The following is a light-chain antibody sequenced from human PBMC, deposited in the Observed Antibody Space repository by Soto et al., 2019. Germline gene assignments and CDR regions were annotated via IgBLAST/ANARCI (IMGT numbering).Light chain of an antibody. J-gene: IGKJ2*01. CDR1: QSVSNY. Sequence: EIVLTQSPATLSLSPGERATLSCRASQSVSNYLAWYQQKPGQAPRLLIYDASNRTTGSPARCSGSGSWTDYILTISSLEPEDFLVYYCQQGNYWPPLYTFGQGTKLEIK. CDR2: DAS. CDR3: QQGNYWPPLYT. V-gene: IGKV3-11*01.